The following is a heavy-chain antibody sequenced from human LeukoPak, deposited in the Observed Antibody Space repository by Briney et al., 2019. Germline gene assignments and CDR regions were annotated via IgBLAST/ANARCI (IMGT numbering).Heavy chain of an antibody. CDR1: GGSISSYY. CDR3: ARGRHYYDSSGRPMYYFDY. CDR2: IYYSGST. J-gene: IGHJ4*02. V-gene: IGHV4-59*01. D-gene: IGHD3-22*01. Sequence: SETLSLTCTVSGGSISSYYWSWIRQPPGKGLEWIGYIYYSGSTNYNPSLKSRATISVDTSKNQFSLKLSSVTAADTAVYYCARGRHYYDSSGRPMYYFDYWGQGTLVTVSS.